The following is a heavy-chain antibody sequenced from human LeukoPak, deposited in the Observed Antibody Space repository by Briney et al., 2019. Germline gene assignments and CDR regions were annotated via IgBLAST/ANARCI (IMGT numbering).Heavy chain of an antibody. V-gene: IGHV4-59*02. CDR2: FYYSGST. CDR1: GVSVSNHY. Sequence: SETLSLTCSVSGVSVSNHYWSWIRQPPGKGLEWIGWFYYSGSTNYNPSLKSRVTISVDTSKNQFSLKLSSVTAADTAVYYCARVFNHYDSSGYLDYWGQGTLVTVSS. J-gene: IGHJ4*02. CDR3: ARVFNHYDSSGYLDY. D-gene: IGHD3-22*01.